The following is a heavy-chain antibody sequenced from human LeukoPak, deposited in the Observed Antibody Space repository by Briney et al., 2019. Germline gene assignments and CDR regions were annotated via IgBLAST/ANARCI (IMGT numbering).Heavy chain of an antibody. J-gene: IGHJ4*02. CDR1: GGSISSYY. CDR2: IYYSGST. Sequence: PSETLSLTCTVSGGSISSYYWSWIRQPPGKGLEWIGYIYYSGSTNYNPSLKSRVTISVDTSKNQFSLKLSSVTAADTAVYYCARENYYDSSGYYSLLFDYWGQGTLVTVSS. V-gene: IGHV4-59*01. CDR3: ARENYYDSSGYYSLLFDY. D-gene: IGHD3-22*01.